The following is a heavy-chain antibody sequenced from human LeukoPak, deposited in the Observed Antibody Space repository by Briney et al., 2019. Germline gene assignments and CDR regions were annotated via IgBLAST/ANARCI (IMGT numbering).Heavy chain of an antibody. CDR3: ARRPTYYYGSYGMDV. CDR1: GGSISSYY. J-gene: IGHJ6*02. D-gene: IGHD3-10*01. Sequence: PSETLSLTCTVSGGSISSYYWSWIRQPPGKGLEWIGYIYYSGSTYYNPSLKSRVTISVDTSKNQFSLKLSSVTAADTAVYYCARRPTYYYGSYGMDVWGQGTTVTVSS. V-gene: IGHV4-59*08. CDR2: IYYSGST.